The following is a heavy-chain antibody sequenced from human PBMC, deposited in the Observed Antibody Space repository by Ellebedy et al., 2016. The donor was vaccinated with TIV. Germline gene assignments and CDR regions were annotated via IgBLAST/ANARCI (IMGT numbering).Heavy chain of an antibody. V-gene: IGHV3-7*01. J-gene: IGHJ5*02. D-gene: IGHD2-2*01. CDR2: IKQDGSEK. CDR1: RFTFSFYW. Sequence: GGSLRLXXAASRFTFSFYWMGWVRQAPGKGLEWVANIKQDGSEKHYADSVKGRFTISRDNAKNSLYLQMNSLGAEDTAVYFCARGRYYCSSTSCYAPSWFDPWGQGTLVTVSS. CDR3: ARGRYYCSSTSCYAPSWFDP.